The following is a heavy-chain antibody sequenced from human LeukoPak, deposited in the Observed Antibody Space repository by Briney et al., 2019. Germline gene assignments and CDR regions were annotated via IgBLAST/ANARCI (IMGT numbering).Heavy chain of an antibody. J-gene: IGHJ4*02. CDR2: INQEGREK. Sequence: GGSLRLSCAAWGFIYNSYWMRGVRQARGKGLEWVANINQEGREKYYGDSVKGRFTISRDNAKNSLYLQMSSLRAEDTAVYFCARDGHPFDFWGQGTLVTVSS. V-gene: IGHV3-7*01. CDR3: ARDGHPFDF. CDR1: GFIYNSYW.